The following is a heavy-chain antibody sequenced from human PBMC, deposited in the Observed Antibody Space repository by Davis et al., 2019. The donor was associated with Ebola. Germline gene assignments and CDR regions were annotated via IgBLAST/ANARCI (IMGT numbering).Heavy chain of an antibody. J-gene: IGHJ6*02. CDR3: AKDGDSSSWTYYYYGMDV. CDR1: GFTFSSYG. V-gene: IGHV3-33*03. Sequence: GGSLRLSCAASGFTFSSYGMHWVRQAPGKGLEWVAVIWYDGSNKYYADSVKGRFTISRDNSKNSLYLQMNSLRTEDTALYYCAKDGDSSSWTYYYYGMDVWGQGTTVTVSS. D-gene: IGHD6-13*01. CDR2: IWYDGSNK.